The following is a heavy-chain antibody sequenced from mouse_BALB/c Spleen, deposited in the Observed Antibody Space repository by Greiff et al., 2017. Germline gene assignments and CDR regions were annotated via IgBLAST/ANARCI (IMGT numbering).Heavy chain of an antibody. J-gene: IGHJ2*01. CDR1: GFTFSSYG. D-gene: IGHD3-1*01. CDR2: ISSGGSYT. V-gene: IGHV5-6*01. CDR3: AREEALATRYFDY. Sequence: EVNLVESGGDLVKPGGSLKLSCAASGFTFSSYGMSWVRQTPDKRLEWVATISSGGSYTYYPDSVKGRFTISRDNAKNTLYLQMSSLKSEDTAMYYCAREEALATRYFDYWGQGTTLTVSS.